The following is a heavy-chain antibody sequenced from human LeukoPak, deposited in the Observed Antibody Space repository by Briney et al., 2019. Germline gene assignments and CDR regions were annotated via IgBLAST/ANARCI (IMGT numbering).Heavy chain of an antibody. D-gene: IGHD3-16*01. J-gene: IGHJ6*02. Sequence: GGSLRLSCTTSGLSIGDNAMSWVRQAPGKGLEWVGFIRSKAYGGTTEYAASVKDRFTISRDDSKSIAYLQMNSLKSEDTAIYYCSRPLRPGGSRMDVWGQGTTVIVSS. CDR1: GLSIGDNA. V-gene: IGHV3-49*04. CDR2: IRSKAYGGTT. CDR3: SRPLRPGGSRMDV.